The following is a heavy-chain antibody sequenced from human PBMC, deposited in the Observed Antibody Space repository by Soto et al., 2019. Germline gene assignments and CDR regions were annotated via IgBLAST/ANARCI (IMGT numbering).Heavy chain of an antibody. CDR1: GFTFSNYN. CDR2: ISSSGGTI. Sequence: GGSLRLSCATSGFTFSNYNMNWVRQAPGKGLEWVSYISSSGGTIYYADSVRGRFTISRDNAKNSLFLQMNSLRDEDTAVYYYECVCGISSSYYTWFDPWGQGTQVTVSS. D-gene: IGHD3-22*01. J-gene: IGHJ5*02. CDR3: ECVCGISSSYYTWFDP. V-gene: IGHV3-48*02.